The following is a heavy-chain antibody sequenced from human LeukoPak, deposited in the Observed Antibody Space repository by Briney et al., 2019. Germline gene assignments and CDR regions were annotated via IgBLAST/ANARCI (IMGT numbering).Heavy chain of an antibody. Sequence: SETLSLTCSVSGGSISAWCWSWIRQPPGKGLEWIGEINHSGSTNYNPSLKSRVTMSADKSKNQFSLNLSSVTAADTAVYYCLHGGNSGDWVFWGQGTLVTVSS. CDR3: LHGGNSGDWVF. CDR2: INHSGST. D-gene: IGHD4-23*01. CDR1: GGSISAWC. V-gene: IGHV4-34*03. J-gene: IGHJ4*02.